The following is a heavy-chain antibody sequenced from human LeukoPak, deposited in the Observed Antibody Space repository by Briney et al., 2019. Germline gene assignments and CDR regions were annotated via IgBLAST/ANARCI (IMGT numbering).Heavy chain of an antibody. CDR1: GGSISSSNW. V-gene: IGHV4-4*02. D-gene: IGHD3-22*01. J-gene: IGHJ4*02. Sequence: PSGTLSLTCAVSGGSISSSNWWSWVRQPPGKGLEWIGEIYHSGSTNYNPSLKSRVTISVDTSKNQFSLKLSSVTAADTAVYYCARSPNYYDSSGYPFWGQGTLVTVSS. CDR2: IYHSGST. CDR3: ARSPNYYDSSGYPF.